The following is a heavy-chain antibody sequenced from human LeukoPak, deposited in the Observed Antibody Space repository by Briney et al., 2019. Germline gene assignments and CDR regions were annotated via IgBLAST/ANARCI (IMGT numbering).Heavy chain of an antibody. V-gene: IGHV3-21*01. Sequence: GGSLRLSCAASGFTFSSYSMIWVRQAPGKGLEWLSSISSSSSYISYAASVKGRFTISRDNAKNSLYLQMNSLRAEDTAVYYCARDLGDNGDYILDYWGQGTPVTVSS. CDR2: ISSSSSYI. D-gene: IGHD4-17*01. CDR3: ARDLGDNGDYILDY. CDR1: GFTFSSYS. J-gene: IGHJ4*02.